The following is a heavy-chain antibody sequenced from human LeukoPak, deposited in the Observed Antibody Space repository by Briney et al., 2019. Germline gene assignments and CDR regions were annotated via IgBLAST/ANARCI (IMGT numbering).Heavy chain of an antibody. D-gene: IGHD3-16*02. J-gene: IGHJ4*02. CDR2: ISSTSSTI. Sequence: GGSLRLSCAASGFTFSSYSMNWVRQAPGKGLEWVSYISSTSSTIYYADSVKGRFTISRDNAKNSLFLQMNSLRDDDTAVYFCARGYIWAYDYWGQGTLVTVSS. CDR1: GFTFSSYS. V-gene: IGHV3-48*02. CDR3: ARGYIWAYDY.